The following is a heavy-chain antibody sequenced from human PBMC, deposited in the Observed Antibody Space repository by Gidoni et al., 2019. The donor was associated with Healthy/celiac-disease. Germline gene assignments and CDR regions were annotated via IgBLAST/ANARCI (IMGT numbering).Heavy chain of an antibody. Sequence: QVQLVQSGAEVKKPGASVKVSCKASGYPFTGYYMHWVRQAPGQGLEWMGWINPNSGGTNYAQKFQGWVTMTRDTSISTAYMELSRLRSDDTAVYYCARDLGRDNWNYVIFYWGQGTLVTVSS. CDR2: INPNSGGT. CDR3: ARDLGRDNWNYVIFY. J-gene: IGHJ4*02. CDR1: GYPFTGYY. V-gene: IGHV1-2*04. D-gene: IGHD1-7*01.